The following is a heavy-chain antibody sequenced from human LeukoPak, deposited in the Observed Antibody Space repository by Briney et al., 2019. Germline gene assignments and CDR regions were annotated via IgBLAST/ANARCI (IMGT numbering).Heavy chain of an antibody. D-gene: IGHD1-26*01. Sequence: GGSLRLSCAASGFTFSSYGMSWVRQAPGKGLEWVANIKQDGSEKYYVDSVKGRFTISRDNAKNSLYLQMNSLRAEDTAVYYCARDKIVGATYFDYWGQGTLVTVSS. CDR3: ARDKIVGATYFDY. V-gene: IGHV3-7*01. CDR1: GFTFSSYG. CDR2: IKQDGSEK. J-gene: IGHJ4*02.